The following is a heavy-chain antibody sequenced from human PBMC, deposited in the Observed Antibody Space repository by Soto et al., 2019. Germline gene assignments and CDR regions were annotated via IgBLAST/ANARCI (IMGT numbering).Heavy chain of an antibody. CDR3: ARDRFEPMVRGVITHIYYYGMDV. Sequence: PXVSLRLNCAACGFTFSSNYMSWVRQAPGKGLEWVSVIYSGGSTYYADSVKGRFTISRDNSKNTLYLQMNSLRAEDTAVYYCARDRFEPMVRGVITHIYYYGMDVWGQGTTVTVSS. CDR2: IYSGGST. J-gene: IGHJ6*02. V-gene: IGHV3-53*01. CDR1: GFTFSSNY. D-gene: IGHD3-10*01.